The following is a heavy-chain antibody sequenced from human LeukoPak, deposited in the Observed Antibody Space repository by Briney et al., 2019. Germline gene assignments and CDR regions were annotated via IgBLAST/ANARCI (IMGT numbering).Heavy chain of an antibody. D-gene: IGHD1-26*01. Sequence: SETLSLTCTVPGGSISSGSYYWSWIRQPAGKGLEWIGRIYTSGSTNYNPSLKSRVTISVDTSKNQFSLKLSSVTAADTAGYYCARGGATDAFDIWGQGTMVTVSS. CDR1: GGSISSGSYY. CDR3: ARGGATDAFDI. J-gene: IGHJ3*02. V-gene: IGHV4-61*02. CDR2: IYTSGST.